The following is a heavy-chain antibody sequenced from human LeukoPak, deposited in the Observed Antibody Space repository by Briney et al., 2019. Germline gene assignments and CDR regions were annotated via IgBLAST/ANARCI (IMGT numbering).Heavy chain of an antibody. CDR3: ARVYSSGYSDDY. V-gene: IGHV4-34*01. D-gene: IGHD3-22*01. CDR2: INHSGST. J-gene: IGHJ4*02. Sequence: SETLSLTCAVYGGSFSGYDWSWIRQPPGKGLEWIGEINHSGSTNYNPSLKSRVTISVDTSKNQFSLKLSSVTAADTAVYYCARVYSSGYSDDYWGQGTLVTVSS. CDR1: GGSFSGYD.